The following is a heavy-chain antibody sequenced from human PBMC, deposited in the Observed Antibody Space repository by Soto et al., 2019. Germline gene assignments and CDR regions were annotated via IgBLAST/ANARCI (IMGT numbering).Heavy chain of an antibody. J-gene: IGHJ4*02. CDR2: IYWDDDK. D-gene: IGHD1-1*01. V-gene: IGHV2-5*02. Sequence: SGPTLVNPTQTLTLTRTFSGFSLTTRPVGVGWIRQPPGQALEWLALIYWDDDKRYNPSLKTRVTITKDTSKNQVVLTMTNMDPVDTATYYCAHRQLYNGAWNEGTFDYWGQRALVTVSS. CDR3: AHRQLYNGAWNEGTFDY. CDR1: GFSLTTRPVG.